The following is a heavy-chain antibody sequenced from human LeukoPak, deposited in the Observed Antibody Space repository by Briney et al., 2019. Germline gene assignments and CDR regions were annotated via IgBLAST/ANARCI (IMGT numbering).Heavy chain of an antibody. CDR3: ARVGGWYRYFFDY. J-gene: IGHJ4*02. Sequence: ASVKVSCKASGYTFTNYHVHWVRQAPGQGLEWMGMITPSDGSTNYEQKFQGRVTMTRDMSTSTVYMELSSLRSEDTAVYYCARVGGWYRYFFDYWGQGTLLTVSS. D-gene: IGHD6-19*01. CDR1: GYTFTNYH. CDR2: ITPSDGST. V-gene: IGHV1-46*01.